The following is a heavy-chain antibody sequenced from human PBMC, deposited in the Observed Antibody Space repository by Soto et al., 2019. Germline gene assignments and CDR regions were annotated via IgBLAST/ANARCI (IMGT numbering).Heavy chain of an antibody. D-gene: IGHD5-12*01. CDR1: GDSVSSNSAA. V-gene: IGHV6-1*01. CDR3: ARELNSLRNSCYVLVGAYSYYGMDV. Sequence: SQTLSLTCAISGDSVSSNSAAWNWIRQSPSRGLEWLGRTYYRSKWYNDYAVSVKSRITINPDTSKNQFSLQLNSLTPEDTAVYYCARELNSLRNSCYVLVGAYSYYGMDVWGQGTTVTVSS. CDR2: TYYRSKWYN. J-gene: IGHJ6*02.